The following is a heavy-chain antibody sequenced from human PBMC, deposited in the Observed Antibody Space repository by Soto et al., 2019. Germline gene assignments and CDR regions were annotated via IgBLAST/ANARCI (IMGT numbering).Heavy chain of an antibody. CDR2: ISAYNGNT. V-gene: IGHV1-18*01. CDR3: ARRRDTAGGYYFDY. CDR1: GYTFTRYG. Sequence: GASVKVSCKASGYTFTRYGISWVRQAPGQGLEWMGWISAYNGNTNYAQKLQGRVTMTTDTSTSTAYMELRSLRSDDTAVYYCARRRDTAGGYYFDYWGQGTLVTVSS. D-gene: IGHD5-18*01. J-gene: IGHJ4*02.